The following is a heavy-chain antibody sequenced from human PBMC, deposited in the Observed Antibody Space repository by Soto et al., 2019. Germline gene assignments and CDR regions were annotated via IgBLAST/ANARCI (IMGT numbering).Heavy chain of an antibody. CDR1: GFTFSSYG. D-gene: IGHD3-16*01. Sequence: PGGSLRLSCAASGFTFSSYGMHWVRQAPGKGLEWVAVISYDGSNKYYADSVKGRFTISRDNSKNTLYLQMNSLRAEDTAVYYCAKDLIAFDPWGQGTLVTVSS. V-gene: IGHV3-30*18. CDR2: ISYDGSNK. CDR3: AKDLIAFDP. J-gene: IGHJ5*02.